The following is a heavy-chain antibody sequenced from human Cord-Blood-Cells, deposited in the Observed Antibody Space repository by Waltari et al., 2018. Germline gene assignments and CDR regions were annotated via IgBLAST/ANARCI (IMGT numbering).Heavy chain of an antibody. CDR3: AKDWVNYGMDV. CDR1: GFTFDDYA. Sequence: EVQLVESGGGLVQPGRSLRLSCAASGFTFDDYAMHLVRQAPGKGLGWVSGISWNSGSIGYADSVKGRFTIARDNAKNSLYLQMNSLRAEDTALYYCAKDWVNYGMDVWGQGTTVTASS. J-gene: IGHJ6*02. CDR2: ISWNSGSI. D-gene: IGHD6-13*01. V-gene: IGHV3-9*01.